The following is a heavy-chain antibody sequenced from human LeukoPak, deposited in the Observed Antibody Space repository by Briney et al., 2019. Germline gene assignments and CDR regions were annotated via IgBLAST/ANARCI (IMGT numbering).Heavy chain of an antibody. Sequence: PGGSLRLSCAASGFTFSNAWMSWVRQAPGKGLEWVGRIKSKTDGGITDYAAPVKGRFTISRDDSKNTLYLQMNSLKTEDTAVYYCTTDAGVTKDGYFDYWGQGTLVTVSS. CDR2: IKSKTDGGIT. D-gene: IGHD3-10*01. V-gene: IGHV3-15*01. J-gene: IGHJ4*02. CDR1: GFTFSNAW. CDR3: TTDAGVTKDGYFDY.